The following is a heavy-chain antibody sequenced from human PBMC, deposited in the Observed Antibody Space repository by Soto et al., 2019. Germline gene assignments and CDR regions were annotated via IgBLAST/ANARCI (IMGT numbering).Heavy chain of an antibody. Sequence: GESLKISCKGSGYSFTSYWISWVRQMPGKGLAWMGRIDPSDSYTNYSPSFQGHVTISADKSISTAYLQWSSLKASDTAMYYCARSRGGCSSTSCYHYGMDVWGQGTTVTVSS. CDR3: ARSRGGCSSTSCYHYGMDV. D-gene: IGHD2-2*01. CDR1: GYSFTSYW. J-gene: IGHJ6*02. V-gene: IGHV5-10-1*01. CDR2: IDPSDSYT.